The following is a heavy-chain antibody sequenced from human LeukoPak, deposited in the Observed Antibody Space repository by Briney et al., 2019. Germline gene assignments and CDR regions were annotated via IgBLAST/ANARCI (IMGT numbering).Heavy chain of an antibody. CDR2: IYYSGST. Sequence: SETLSLTCTVSGGSISSYYWSWIRQPPGKGLEWIGYIYYSGSTNYNPSLKSRVTISVDTSKNQFSLKLSSVTAADTAVYYCAREQAVTNTNGNWFDPWGQGTLVTVSS. CDR1: GGSISSYY. CDR3: AREQAVTNTNGNWFDP. V-gene: IGHV4-59*01. J-gene: IGHJ5*02. D-gene: IGHD4-11*01.